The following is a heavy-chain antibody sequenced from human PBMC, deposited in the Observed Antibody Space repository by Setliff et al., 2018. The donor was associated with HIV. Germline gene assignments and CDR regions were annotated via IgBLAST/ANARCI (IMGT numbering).Heavy chain of an antibody. CDR2: IIPIFGTA. CDR3: AGDFSGQQLVGGWFDP. Sequence: SVKVSCKASGGTFSSYVISWVRQAPGQGLEWMGGIIPIFGTANYAQKFQGRVTITADESTSTAYMELSSLRSDDTAVYYCAGDFSGQQLVGGWFDPWGREPWSPSPQ. D-gene: IGHD6-13*01. J-gene: IGHJ5*02. CDR1: GGTFSSYV. V-gene: IGHV1-69*13.